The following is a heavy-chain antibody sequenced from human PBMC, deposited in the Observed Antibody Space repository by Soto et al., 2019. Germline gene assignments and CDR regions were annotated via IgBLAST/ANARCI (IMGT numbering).Heavy chain of an antibody. CDR2: IDPSDSYT. J-gene: IGHJ6*02. CDR1: GYSFTSYW. D-gene: IGHD1-26*01. V-gene: IGHV5-10-1*01. Sequence: GESLKISCKGSGYSFTSYWISWVRQMPGKGLEWMGRIDPSDSYTNYSPSFQGHVTISADKSISTAYLQWSSLKASETAMYYCERKELRGEYYYYGMDLWGQGTTVTVSS. CDR3: ERKELRGEYYYYGMDL.